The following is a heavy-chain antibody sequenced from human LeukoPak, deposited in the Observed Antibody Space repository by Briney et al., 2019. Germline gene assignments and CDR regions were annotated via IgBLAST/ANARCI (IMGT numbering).Heavy chain of an antibody. Sequence: GGSLRLSCAASGFTFSNYAMSWVRQAPGKGLEWVSSISGSGGSTLYADSVKGRFTISRDNSKNTLYVQMNSLGAEDTAVYYCAKAYYDSSGYYNYFDYWGQGTLVTVSS. CDR2: ISGSGGST. V-gene: IGHV3-23*01. J-gene: IGHJ4*02. CDR3: AKAYYDSSGYYNYFDY. D-gene: IGHD3-22*01. CDR1: GFTFSNYA.